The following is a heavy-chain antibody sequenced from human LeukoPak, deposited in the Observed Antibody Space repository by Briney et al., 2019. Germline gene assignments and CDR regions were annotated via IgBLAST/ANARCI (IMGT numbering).Heavy chain of an antibody. CDR3: VKPGNWGPLYRFDM. CDR2: INSDGSST. D-gene: IGHD7-27*01. V-gene: IGHV3-74*01. J-gene: IGHJ3*02. Sequence: GGSLRLSCAASGFTFSSYAMSWVRQAPGKGLVWVSRINSDGSSTNYADSVKGRFTISRDNAKNTLYLQLNSLRAEDAAVYYFVKPGNWGPLYRFDMWGQGTMVTVSS. CDR1: GFTFSSYA.